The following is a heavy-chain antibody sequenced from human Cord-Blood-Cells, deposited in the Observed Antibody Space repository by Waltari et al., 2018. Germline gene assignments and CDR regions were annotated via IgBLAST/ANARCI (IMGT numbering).Heavy chain of an antibody. V-gene: IGHV3-30*04. CDR3: ARYGGYFDY. D-gene: IGHD3-16*01. CDR1: GFTFSSYA. J-gene: IGHJ4*02. CDR2: ISYDGSNK. Sequence: QVQLVESGGGVVQPGRSLRLSCAASGFTFSSYAMHWVRQAPGKGLGWVEIISYDGSNKYYADSVKGRFTISRDNSKNTLYLQMNSLRAEDTAVYYCARYGGYFDYWGQGTLVTVSS.